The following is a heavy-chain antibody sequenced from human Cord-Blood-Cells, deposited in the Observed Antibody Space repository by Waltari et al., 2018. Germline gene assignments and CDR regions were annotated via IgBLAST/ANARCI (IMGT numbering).Heavy chain of an antibody. CDR1: GGSFSGYY. V-gene: IGHV4-34*01. Sequence: QVQLQQWGAGLLKPSETLSLTCAVYGGSFSGYYWSWIRQPPGKGLEWIGEINHSGSTNYHPSLKSRVTRSVDTSKNQFSLKLSSVTAADTAVYYCARGFGLVRYGMDVWGQGTTVTVSS. D-gene: IGHD3-3*01. CDR2: INHSGST. CDR3: ARGFGLVRYGMDV. J-gene: IGHJ6*02.